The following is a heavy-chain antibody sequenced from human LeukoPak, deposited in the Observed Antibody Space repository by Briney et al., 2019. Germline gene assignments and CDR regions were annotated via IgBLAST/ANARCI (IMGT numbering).Heavy chain of an antibody. V-gene: IGHV1-46*01. J-gene: IGHJ4*02. D-gene: IGHD3-22*01. Sequence: GASVKVSCKASGYTFTSYYMRWVRQAPGQGLEWMGIINPSGGSTSYAQKFQGRVTMTRDTSTSTVYMELSSLRSEDTAVYYCARDPTHPTPYDSSGYYENYFDYWGQGTLVTVSS. CDR3: ARDPTHPTPYDSSGYYENYFDY. CDR2: INPSGGST. CDR1: GYTFTSYY.